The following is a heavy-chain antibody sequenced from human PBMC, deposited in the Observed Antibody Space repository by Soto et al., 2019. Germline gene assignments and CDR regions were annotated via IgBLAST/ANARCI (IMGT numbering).Heavy chain of an antibody. V-gene: IGHV2-5*01. CDR3: AHSTSAAAPIYFDY. J-gene: IGHJ4*02. CDR2: LYWNDDK. D-gene: IGHD6-13*01. Sequence: SGPTLVNPTQTLTLTCTFSGFSLSTSGVGVGWIRQPPGKALEWLALLYWNDDKRYSPSLKSRLTITKDTSKNQVVLTMTNMDPVDTATYYCAHSTSAAAPIYFDYWGQGTLVTVSS. CDR1: GFSLSTSGVG.